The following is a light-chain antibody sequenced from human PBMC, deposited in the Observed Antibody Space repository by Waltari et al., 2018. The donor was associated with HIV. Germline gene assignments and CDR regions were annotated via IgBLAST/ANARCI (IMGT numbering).Light chain of an antibody. CDR2: EVI. CDR3: CSYAGTYTYVL. CDR1: SSDVGGYDS. V-gene: IGLV2-11*01. J-gene: IGLJ3*02. Sequence: QSALTQPRSVSGSPGQSVTISCTGPSSDVGGYDSVSWYLQHPGKVPKLIIYEVIKRHAGVPDRFSGSKSGNTASLTISGLQTEDEADYFCCSYAGTYTYVLFGGGTKLTVL.